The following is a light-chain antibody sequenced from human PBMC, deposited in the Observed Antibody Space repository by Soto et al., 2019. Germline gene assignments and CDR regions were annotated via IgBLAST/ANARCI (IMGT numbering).Light chain of an antibody. V-gene: IGLV4-69*01. J-gene: IGLJ2*01. CDR3: QTWGTGIVI. CDR2: LNRDGSH. Sequence: QLVLTQSPSASASLGASVKLTCTLSSGHSNYAIAWHQQQPEKGPRYLMKLNRDGSHSKGDGIHSRFSGSSSEAERYLTTGSLQYEEEADYYCQTWGTGIVIFGGGTKVTVL. CDR1: SGHSNYA.